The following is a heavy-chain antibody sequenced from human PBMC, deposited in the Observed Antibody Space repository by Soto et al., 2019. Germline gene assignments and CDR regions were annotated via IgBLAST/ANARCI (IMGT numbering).Heavy chain of an antibody. CDR3: TNSSTGP. CDR1: GFTFGNAW. J-gene: IGHJ5*02. Sequence: LRLSCAGSGFTFGNAWMSWVRQAPGKGLEWVGRIKSKTDGGTTDYAVPVRGRFTISRDDSKNTLYLQMNSLKTEDTAVYYCTNSSTGPWGQGTLVTVSS. D-gene: IGHD6-13*01. CDR2: IKSKTDGGTT. V-gene: IGHV3-15*01.